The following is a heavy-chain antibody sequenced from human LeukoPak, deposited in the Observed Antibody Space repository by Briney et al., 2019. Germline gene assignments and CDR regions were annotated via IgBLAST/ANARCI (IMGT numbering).Heavy chain of an antibody. CDR2: ISSSSSTI. Sequence: GGSLRLSCAASGFTFSSYSMNWVRQAPGKGLEWVSYISSSSSTIYYADSVKGRFTISRDNAKNSLYLQMNSLRAEDTAVYYCAGYCTNGVCQTTFDYWGQGTLVTVSS. V-gene: IGHV3-48*01. CDR3: AGYCTNGVCQTTFDY. D-gene: IGHD2-8*01. CDR1: GFTFSSYS. J-gene: IGHJ4*02.